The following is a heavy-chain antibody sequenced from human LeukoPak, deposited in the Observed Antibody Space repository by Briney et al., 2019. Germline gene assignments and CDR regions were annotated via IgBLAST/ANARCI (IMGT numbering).Heavy chain of an antibody. V-gene: IGHV3-7*01. J-gene: IGHJ4*02. CDR3: ARESPGIAAAFDY. D-gene: IGHD6-13*01. CDR2: IKQDGSEK. CDR1: GFTFSSYA. Sequence: GGSLRLSCAASGFTFSSYAMSWVRQAPGKGLEWVANIKQDGSEKYYVDSVKGRFTISRDNAKNSLYLQMNSLRAEDTAVYYCARESPGIAAAFDYWGQGTLVTVSS.